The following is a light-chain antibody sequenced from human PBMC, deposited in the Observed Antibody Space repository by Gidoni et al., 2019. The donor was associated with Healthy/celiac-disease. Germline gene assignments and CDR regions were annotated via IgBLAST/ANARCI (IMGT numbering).Light chain of an antibody. CDR2: AAS. CDR1: QSISSY. V-gene: IGKV1-39*01. Sequence: DIQQTPSPSSLSASVGDRVTITCRASQSISSYLNWYQQKPGKAPKLLIYAASSLQSGIPSRFSGSGSGTDFTLTISSLQPEDFATYYCQQSYSTPPLTFGQGTQVEIK. J-gene: IGKJ1*01. CDR3: QQSYSTPPLT.